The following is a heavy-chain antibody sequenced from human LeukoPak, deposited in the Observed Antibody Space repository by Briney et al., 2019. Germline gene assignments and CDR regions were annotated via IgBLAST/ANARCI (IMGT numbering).Heavy chain of an antibody. J-gene: IGHJ6*02. V-gene: IGHV1-8*01. Sequence: ASVKVSCKASGYTFTSYDINWVRQATGRGLEWMGWMNPNSGNTGYAQKFQGRVTMTRSTSISTAYTELSSLRSEDTAVYYCARSFGIVATISYYYYYYGMDVWGQGTTVTVSS. CDR1: GYTFTSYD. CDR3: ARSFGIVATISYYYYYYGMDV. CDR2: MNPNSGNT. D-gene: IGHD5-12*01.